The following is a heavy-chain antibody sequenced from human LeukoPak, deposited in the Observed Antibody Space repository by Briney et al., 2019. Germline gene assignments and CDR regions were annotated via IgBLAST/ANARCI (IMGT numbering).Heavy chain of an antibody. V-gene: IGHV1-2*02. J-gene: IGHJ4*02. CDR2: INPNSGGT. D-gene: IGHD2-15*01. CDR3: ARGKLYCSGGSCWPYYFDY. Sequence: ASVKVSCKASGYTFTGYYMHWVRQAPGQGLEWMGWINPNSGGTNYAQKFQGRVTMTRDTSISTAYMELSRLRSDDTAVYYCARGKLYCSGGSCWPYYFDYWGQGTLVTVSS. CDR1: GYTFTGYY.